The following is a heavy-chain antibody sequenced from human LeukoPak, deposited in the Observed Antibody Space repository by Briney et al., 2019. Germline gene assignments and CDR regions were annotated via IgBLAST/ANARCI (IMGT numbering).Heavy chain of an antibody. CDR2: VYYSGST. Sequence: PSETLSLTCTVSGGSISGYYWSWIRQPPGRGLEWIGFVYYSGSTKYNPSLKSRVTISVDTSKNQFSLKLTSVTAADTAVYYCARYGSGSYSDDHFQHWGQGTLVTVSP. D-gene: IGHD3-10*01. J-gene: IGHJ1*01. CDR3: ARYGSGSYSDDHFQH. CDR1: GGSISGYY. V-gene: IGHV4-59*08.